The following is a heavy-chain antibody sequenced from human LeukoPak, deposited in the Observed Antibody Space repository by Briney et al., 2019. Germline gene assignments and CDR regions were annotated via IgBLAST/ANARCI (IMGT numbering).Heavy chain of an antibody. CDR1: GGSLSDHD. J-gene: IGHJ4*02. CDR3: ARIGVRSVIIFGVFDY. Sequence: SETLSPTCAVFGGSLSDHDWSWIRQPPGKGLEWIGEINHRGATNYNPSLKSRVTISADTSKNQFSLKLSSVTATDTAVYYCARIGVRSVIIFGVFDYWGQGIRVTVSS. CDR2: INHRGAT. V-gene: IGHV4-34*01. D-gene: IGHD3-10*01.